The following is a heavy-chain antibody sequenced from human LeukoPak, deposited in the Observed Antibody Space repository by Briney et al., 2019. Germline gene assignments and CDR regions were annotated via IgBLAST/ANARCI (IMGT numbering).Heavy chain of an antibody. CDR1: GGSISSYY. V-gene: IGHV4-59*12. CDR3: ARDRFYDSAFDY. Sequence: SETLSLTCTVSGGSISSYYWSWIRQPPGKGLEWIGSIYYSGSTYYNPSLKSRVTISVDTSKNQFSLKLSSVTAADTAVYYCARDRFYDSAFDYWGQGTLVTVSS. CDR2: IYYSGST. D-gene: IGHD3-22*01. J-gene: IGHJ4*02.